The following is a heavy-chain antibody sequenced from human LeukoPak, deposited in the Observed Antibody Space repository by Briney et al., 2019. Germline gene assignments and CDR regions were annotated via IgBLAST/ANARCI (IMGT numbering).Heavy chain of an antibody. J-gene: IGHJ6*03. CDR3: AKYEGGYYYDSSGYAYHYYYYMDV. CDR2: ISGSGGST. CDR1: GFTFSSYC. D-gene: IGHD3-22*01. V-gene: IGHV3-23*01. Sequence: GRSLRLSCAVSGFTFSSYCMNWVRQPPGKGLEWVSTISGSGGSTYHADSVKGRFIISIDKSKNTLYLQMNSLRVEDTAIYYCAKYEGGYYYDSSGYAYHYYYYMDVWGKGTTVTVSS.